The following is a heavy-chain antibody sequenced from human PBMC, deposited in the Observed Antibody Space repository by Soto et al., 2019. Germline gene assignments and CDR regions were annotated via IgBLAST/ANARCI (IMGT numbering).Heavy chain of an antibody. J-gene: IGHJ4*02. CDR2: IYYSGST. D-gene: IGHD6-25*01. CDR3: ARHEAGWYFDS. CDR1: GYSLTTNVC. Sequence: PSETPSLTCAFSGYSLTTNVCWRCFRQSPGTGLEWIGYIYYSGSTYYNPSLKSRAVIAIDTSKNQFSLTLRSVTAADTAVYYCARHEAGWYFDSWGQGTMVTGSS. V-gene: IGHV4-28*01.